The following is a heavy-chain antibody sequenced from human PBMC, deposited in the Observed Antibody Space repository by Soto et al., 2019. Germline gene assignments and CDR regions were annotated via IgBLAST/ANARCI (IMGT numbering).Heavy chain of an antibody. CDR2: ISYDGSKI. Sequence: QVQLVESGGGVVQPGRSLRLSCAASGFTLSSYALHWVRQAPGKGLEWVAVISYDGSKIYYADSVKGRFTISRDNSKNTLYLQMTSLRTEDTAVYYCARDLPSHCGGDCYPGYWGQGTLVTVSS. D-gene: IGHD2-21*02. J-gene: IGHJ4*02. V-gene: IGHV3-30-3*01. CDR3: ARDLPSHCGGDCYPGY. CDR1: GFTLSSYA.